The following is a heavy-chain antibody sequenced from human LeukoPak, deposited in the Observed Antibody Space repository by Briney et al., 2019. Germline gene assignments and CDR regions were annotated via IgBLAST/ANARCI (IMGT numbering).Heavy chain of an antibody. J-gene: IGHJ5*02. Sequence: GGSMRLSCAAYGFTVSSTYMTWVSQAPGKGMEWVSVIYSGGSTYYADSVKGRFTISRDNSKNPVYLQMNSLRAEDTAVYYWAREQYSEGPWGQGTLVTVSS. CDR3: AREQYSEGP. CDR2: IYSGGST. CDR1: GFTVSSTY. D-gene: IGHD4-11*01. V-gene: IGHV3-66*01.